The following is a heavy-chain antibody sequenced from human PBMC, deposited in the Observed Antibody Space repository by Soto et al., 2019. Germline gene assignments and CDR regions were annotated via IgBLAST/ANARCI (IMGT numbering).Heavy chain of an antibody. CDR2: IDPSDSYT. J-gene: IGHJ4*02. Sequence: GESLKISCKGSGYSFTSYWISWVRQMPGKGLEWMGRIDPSDSYTNYSPSFQGHVTISADKSISTAYLQWSSLKASDTAMYYCEIPGGVVTQGGDYWGQGTLVTVSS. D-gene: IGHD4-4*01. CDR3: EIPGGVVTQGGDY. V-gene: IGHV5-10-1*01. CDR1: GYSFTSYW.